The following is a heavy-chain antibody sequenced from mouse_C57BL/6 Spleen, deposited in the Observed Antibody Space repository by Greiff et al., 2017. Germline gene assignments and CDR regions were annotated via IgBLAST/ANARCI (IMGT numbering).Heavy chain of an antibody. D-gene: IGHD1-1*01. CDR3: AKIDYYGSRYFDV. CDR2: ISDGGSYT. J-gene: IGHJ1*03. V-gene: IGHV5-4*03. Sequence: EVKLVESGGGLVKPGGSLKLSCAASGFTFSSYAMSWVRQTPEKRLEWVATISDGGSYTYYPDNVKGRFTISRDNAKNNLYLQMSHLKSEDTAMYYCAKIDYYGSRYFDVWGTGTTVTVSS. CDR1: GFTFSSYA.